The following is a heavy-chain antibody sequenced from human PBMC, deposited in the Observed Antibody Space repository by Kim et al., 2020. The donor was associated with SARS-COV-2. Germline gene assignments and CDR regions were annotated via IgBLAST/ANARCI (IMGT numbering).Heavy chain of an antibody. J-gene: IGHJ3*02. CDR3: AAEVDGGYIVVVPAATPPGAFDI. CDR1: GFTFTSSA. Sequence: SVKVSCKASGFTFTSSAVQWVRQARGQRLEWIGWIVVGSGNTNYAQKFQERVTITRDMSTSTAYMELSSLRSEDTAVYYCAAEVDGGYIVVVPAATPPGAFDIWGQGTMVTVSS. V-gene: IGHV1-58*01. D-gene: IGHD2-2*01. CDR2: IVVGSGNT.